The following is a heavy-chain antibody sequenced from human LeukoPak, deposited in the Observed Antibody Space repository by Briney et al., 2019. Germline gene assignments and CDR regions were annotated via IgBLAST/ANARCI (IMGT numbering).Heavy chain of an antibody. D-gene: IGHD3-22*01. CDR2: INGSGGRT. Sequence: GGSLRLSCAASGFTFSSYAMHWVRQAPGKGLEWVSDINGSGGRTYHTGSVKGRFTISRDNSKNTLYLQMISLRDEDTAVYYCARDTSNYYDSSGYSYAFDIWGQGTMVTVSS. J-gene: IGHJ3*02. V-gene: IGHV3-23*01. CDR1: GFTFSSYA. CDR3: ARDTSNYYDSSGYSYAFDI.